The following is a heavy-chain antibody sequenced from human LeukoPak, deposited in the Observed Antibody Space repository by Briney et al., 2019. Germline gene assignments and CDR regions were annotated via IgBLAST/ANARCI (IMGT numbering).Heavy chain of an antibody. CDR3: ARGSWELRAFDI. Sequence: SETLSLTCTVSGASISSYYWSWIRQPPGKGLEWIGYISDSGISNVNPSLKSRLTISVDTSKNQFSLKLSSVTAADTAVYYCARGSWELRAFDIWGQGTMVTVSS. J-gene: IGHJ3*02. D-gene: IGHD1-26*01. CDR2: ISDSGIS. CDR1: GASISSYY. V-gene: IGHV4-59*01.